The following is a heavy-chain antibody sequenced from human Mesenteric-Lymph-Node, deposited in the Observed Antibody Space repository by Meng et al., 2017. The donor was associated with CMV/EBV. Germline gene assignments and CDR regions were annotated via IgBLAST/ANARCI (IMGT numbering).Heavy chain of an antibody. D-gene: IGHD3-3*01. V-gene: IGHV3-74*01. CDR2: INSDETST. CDR1: GFTFTKYW. Sequence: GGSLRLSCAAPGFTFTKYWMHWVRRAPGKGLVWVSRINSDETSTIYADSVKGRFTISRDNAKNTLYLQMNSLRPEDTAVYYCAQGGEATFGRKTYYSGMDVWGQGTTVTVSS. CDR3: AQGGEATFGRKTYYSGMDV. J-gene: IGHJ6*02.